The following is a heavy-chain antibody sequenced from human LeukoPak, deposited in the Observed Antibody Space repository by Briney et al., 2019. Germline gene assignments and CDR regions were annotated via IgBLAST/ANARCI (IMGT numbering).Heavy chain of an antibody. D-gene: IGHD3-10*01. J-gene: IGHJ4*02. CDR2: ISSSSSYI. CDR3: ARDKGLGGFDY. V-gene: IGHV3-21*01. Sequence: GGSLRLSCAASGFTFSSYSMNWVRQAPGKGLEWVSSISSSSSYIYYADSVKGRFTISRDNAKNSLYLQMNSLRTEDTAVYYCARDKGLGGFDYWGQGTLVTVSS. CDR1: GFTFSSYS.